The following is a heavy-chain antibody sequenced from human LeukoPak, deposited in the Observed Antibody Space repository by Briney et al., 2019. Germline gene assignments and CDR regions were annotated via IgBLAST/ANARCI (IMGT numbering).Heavy chain of an antibody. CDR2: INPNTGGT. V-gene: IGHV1-2*02. CDR3: ARDLYDSSGRDY. Sequence: ASVKVSCKASGYTFTDYYMHWVRQAPGQGLEWMGWINPNTGGTSFAQKFQGRVTMTRDTSISTAYMELSRLRSDDTAVYYCARDLYDSSGRDYWGQGTLVTVSS. CDR1: GYTFTDYY. D-gene: IGHD3-22*01. J-gene: IGHJ4*02.